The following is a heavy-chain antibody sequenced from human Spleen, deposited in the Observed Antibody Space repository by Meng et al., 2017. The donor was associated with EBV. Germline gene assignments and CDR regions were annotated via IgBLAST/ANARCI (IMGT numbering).Heavy chain of an antibody. Sequence: QVQLLPSGAGVKKPGSSVKVSCKTSGGTFSSYAISWVRQAPGQGLEWLGGFLPRLGAPNYAQKFHGRVKITADESTSTHYMDLSSLRSEDTAIYYCASESGRGYTPDYWGQGTLVTVSS. V-gene: IGHV1-69*01. CDR1: GGTFSSYA. CDR3: ASESGRGYTPDY. D-gene: IGHD3-10*01. J-gene: IGHJ4*02. CDR2: FLPRLGAP.